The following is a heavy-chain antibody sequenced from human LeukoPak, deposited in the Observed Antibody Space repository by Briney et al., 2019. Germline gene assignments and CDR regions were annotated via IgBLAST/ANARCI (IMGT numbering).Heavy chain of an antibody. CDR2: ISGSGGRT. CDR1: GLPFRSYA. Sequence: GGSLTLPCAASGLPFRSYAMRCVPESPRKGVEGVSDISGSGGRTYYRDSAKGRFTISRNNSKNTLYLEMDSPRDDDSAVYYCAKMDSGWYPFDPWGWGTVVTVSS. J-gene: IGHJ5*02. V-gene: IGHV3-23*01. D-gene: IGHD6-19*01. CDR3: AKMDSGWYPFDP.